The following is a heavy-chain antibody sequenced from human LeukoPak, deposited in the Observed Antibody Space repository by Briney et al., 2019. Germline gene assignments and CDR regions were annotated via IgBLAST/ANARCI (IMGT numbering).Heavy chain of an antibody. J-gene: IGHJ4*02. CDR2: ISAYNGNT. V-gene: IGHV1-18*01. Sequence: ASVKVSCKASGYTFTSYGISWVRQAPGQGLEWMGWISAYNGNTNYAQKLQGRVTMTTGTSTSTAYMELRSLRSDDTAVYYCARDWGLVVVVADAFDYWGQGTLVTVSS. CDR1: GYTFTSYG. CDR3: ARDWGLVVVVADAFDY. D-gene: IGHD2-15*01.